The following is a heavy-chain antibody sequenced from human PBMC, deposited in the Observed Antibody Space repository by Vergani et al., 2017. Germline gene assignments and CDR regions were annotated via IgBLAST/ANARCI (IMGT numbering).Heavy chain of an antibody. D-gene: IGHD2-21*01. CDR3: ARHISVVRPSSMTAFDY. CDR1: GDSISTSSYA. Sequence: QMQLQESGPGLVKPSETLSLSCTVSGDSISTSSYAWGWIRQPPGKTLEWIGTVFYGGRTSYNPSLKSRVTLSLDTSKMQISLHLTSVTAADTAVYYCARHISVVRPSSMTAFDYWGQGTLVTVSS. CDR2: VFYGGRT. J-gene: IGHJ4*02. V-gene: IGHV4-39*01.